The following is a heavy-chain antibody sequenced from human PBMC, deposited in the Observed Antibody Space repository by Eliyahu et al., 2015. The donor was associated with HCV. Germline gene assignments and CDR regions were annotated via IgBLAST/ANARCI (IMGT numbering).Heavy chain of an antibody. D-gene: IGHD1-26*01. J-gene: IGHJ4*01. CDR2: ISHDGKVQ. CDR3: ARDPTVGAPDYFDY. V-gene: IGHV3-30*04. Sequence: QVQLVESGGGVVQPGGSLRLSCEASGFIFRNFAMHWVRQAPGKGLEWVTVISHDGKVQFYTDSVKGRFTVSRDENTLFLQMNXLRSEDTAVYYCARDPTVGAPDYFDYWGQGTLVTVSS. CDR1: GFIFRNFA.